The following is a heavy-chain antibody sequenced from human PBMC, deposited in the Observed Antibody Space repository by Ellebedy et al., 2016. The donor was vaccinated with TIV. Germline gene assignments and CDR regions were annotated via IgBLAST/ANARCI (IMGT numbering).Heavy chain of an antibody. J-gene: IGHJ4*02. CDR2: IRQDGSGK. CDR3: ARSTNTRAQWLVDFDY. Sequence: GESLKISCAASGFTFSSYWMTWVRQAPGKGLEWVANIRQDGSGKYYVDSVKGRFTISRNNAKNSLYLQMNSLRAEDTAVYYCARSTNTRAQWLVDFDYWGQGTLVTVSS. D-gene: IGHD6-19*01. V-gene: IGHV3-7*01. CDR1: GFTFSSYW.